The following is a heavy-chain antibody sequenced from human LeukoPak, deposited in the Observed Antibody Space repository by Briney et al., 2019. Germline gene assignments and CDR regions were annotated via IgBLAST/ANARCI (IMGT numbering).Heavy chain of an antibody. CDR3: ARYASETYYYYMDV. D-gene: IGHD3-9*01. J-gene: IGHJ6*03. CDR1: GYTFTSYG. Sequence: ASVKVSCKASGYTFTSYGISWVRQAPGQGLEWMGWISAYNGNTNYAQKFQGRVTMTTDTSTSTAYMELRSPRSDDTAVYYCARYASETYYYYMDVWGKGTTVTVSS. CDR2: ISAYNGNT. V-gene: IGHV1-18*01.